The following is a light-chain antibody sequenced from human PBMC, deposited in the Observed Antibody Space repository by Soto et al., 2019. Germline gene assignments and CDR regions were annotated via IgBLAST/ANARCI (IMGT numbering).Light chain of an antibody. Sequence: EIVLTQSPGTLSLSPGQRVTLSCSASESISRDYLAWYQQRLGQAPRLLSYVASSGATGIPDRFSGSGYGTDFTLTISRLEHEDCAIYYCQPYGGVQYTFGQGTKLEIK. CDR3: QPYGGVQYT. CDR2: VAS. CDR1: ESISRDY. J-gene: IGKJ2*01. V-gene: IGKV3-20*01.